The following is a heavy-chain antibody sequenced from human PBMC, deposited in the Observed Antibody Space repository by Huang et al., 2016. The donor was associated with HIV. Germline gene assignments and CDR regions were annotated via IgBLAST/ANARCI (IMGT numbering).Heavy chain of an antibody. D-gene: IGHD3-9*01. CDR2: ISAYKGNT. V-gene: IGHV1-18*04. Sequence: QVQLVQSGAEVKKPGASVKVSCKASGYTFTSYGINWGRQAPGQGPEWMGCISAYKGNTNYAQKFQGRVTMTTDTSTSTAYMELRSLRSDDTAVYYCARSDMRNFDWLLHYWGQGTLVTVSS. J-gene: IGHJ4*02. CDR3: ARSDMRNFDWLLHY. CDR1: GYTFTSYG.